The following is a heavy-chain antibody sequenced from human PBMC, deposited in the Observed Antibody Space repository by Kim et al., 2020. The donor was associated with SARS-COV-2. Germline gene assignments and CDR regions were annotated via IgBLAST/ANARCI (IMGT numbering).Heavy chain of an antibody. J-gene: IGHJ6*02. Sequence: SVKVSCKASGGTFSSYAISWVRQAPGQGLEWMGGIIPIFGTANYAQKFQGRVTITADESTSTAYMELSSLRSEDTAVYYCARGEQQLVLRVERNYYYYGMDVWGQGTTVTVSS. CDR3: ARGEQQLVLRVERNYYYYGMDV. CDR1: GGTFSSYA. CDR2: IIPIFGTA. V-gene: IGHV1-69*13. D-gene: IGHD6-13*01.